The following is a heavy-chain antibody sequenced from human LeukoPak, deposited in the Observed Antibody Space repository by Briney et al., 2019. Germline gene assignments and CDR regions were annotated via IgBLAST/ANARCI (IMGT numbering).Heavy chain of an antibody. CDR1: GGTFSSYA. Sequence: ASVKVSCKASGGTFSSYAISWVRQAPGQGLEWMGRIIPILGIANYAQKFQGRVTITADKSTSTAYMELSSLRSEDTAVYYCARDRGYYDSSGYSLSDPVGYRGQGTLLAVSS. CDR2: IIPILGIA. CDR3: ARDRGYYDSSGYSLSDPVGY. D-gene: IGHD3-22*01. V-gene: IGHV1-69*04. J-gene: IGHJ4*02.